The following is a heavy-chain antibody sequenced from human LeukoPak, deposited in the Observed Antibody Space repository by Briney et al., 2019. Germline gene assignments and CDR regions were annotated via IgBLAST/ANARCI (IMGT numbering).Heavy chain of an antibody. V-gene: IGHV1-69*05. J-gene: IGHJ4*02. CDR1: GGTFSSYA. Sequence: SVKVSCKASGGTFSSYAISWVRQAPGQGLEWMGRIIPAFRITVFAQRFQGRVTMTTDESTSAAYLDLSSLTFDDTAVYYCARSGSKSWGYFESWGQGTLVTVSS. D-gene: IGHD1-26*01. CDR3: ARSGSKSWGYFES. CDR2: IIPAFRIT.